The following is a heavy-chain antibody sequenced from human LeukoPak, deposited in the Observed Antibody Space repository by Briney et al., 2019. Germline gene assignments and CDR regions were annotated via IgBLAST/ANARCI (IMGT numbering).Heavy chain of an antibody. CDR3: ARGGGFGNY. J-gene: IGHJ4*02. CDR1: GGSVSGYY. Sequence: SETLSLSCAVYGGSVSGYYWSWIRQPPGKGLEWIGEINHSGSTNYNPSLKSRVTISVDTSKNQFTLKLSSVTAADTAVYYCARGGGFGNYWGQGTLVTVSS. D-gene: IGHD3-10*01. CDR2: INHSGST. V-gene: IGHV4-34*01.